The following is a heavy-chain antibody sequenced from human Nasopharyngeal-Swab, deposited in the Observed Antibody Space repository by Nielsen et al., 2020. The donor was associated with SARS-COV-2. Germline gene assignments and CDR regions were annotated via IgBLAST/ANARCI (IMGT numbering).Heavy chain of an antibody. V-gene: IGHV1-18*01. J-gene: IGHJ6*03. D-gene: IGHD3-3*01. CDR2: ISAYNGNT. CDR1: GYTFTSYG. CDR3: ARDPYYDFWSGYYRYYYYYMDV. Sequence: ASVKVSCKASGYTFTSYGISWVRQAPGQGLEWMGWISAYNGNTNYAQKLQGRVTMTTDTSTSTAYMELRSLRSDDTAVYYCARDPYYDFWSGYYRYYYYYMDVWGKGTTVTVS.